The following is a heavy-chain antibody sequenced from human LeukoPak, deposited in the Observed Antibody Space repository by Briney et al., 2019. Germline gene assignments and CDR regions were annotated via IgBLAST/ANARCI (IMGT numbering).Heavy chain of an antibody. D-gene: IGHD4-17*01. J-gene: IGHJ4*02. Sequence: GSLRLSCVTSGFTFDDYTMHWVRQPTGKGLEWVSGIGTAGDTYYPDSVKGRFTISRENAKNSLYLQMNSLRVEDAAVYYCARDRPDYGAERFAYWGQGTLVTVSS. CDR1: GFTFDDYT. V-gene: IGHV3-13*04. CDR2: IGTAGDT. CDR3: ARDRPDYGAERFAY.